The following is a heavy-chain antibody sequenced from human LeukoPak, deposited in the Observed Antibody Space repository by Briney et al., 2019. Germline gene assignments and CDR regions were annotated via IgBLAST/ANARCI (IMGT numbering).Heavy chain of an antibody. V-gene: IGHV3-30*18. J-gene: IGHJ3*01. Sequence: PGGSLRLSCAASGFTLSSYWMSWVRQAPGKGLEWVAVISYDGSNKYYADSVKGRFTISRDNSKNTLYLQMNSLRAEDTAVYYCAKRRNYYDTPGAFDLWAQGPMVTVSS. CDR2: ISYDGSNK. CDR1: GFTLSSYW. CDR3: AKRRNYYDTPGAFDL. D-gene: IGHD3-22*01.